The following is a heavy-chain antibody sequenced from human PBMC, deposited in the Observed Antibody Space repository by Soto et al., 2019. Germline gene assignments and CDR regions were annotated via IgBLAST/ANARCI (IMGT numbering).Heavy chain of an antibody. Sequence: ASVKVSCKASGYTFTSYYMHWVRQAPGQGLEWMGIINPSGGSTSYAQKFQGRVTMTRDTSTSTVYMELSSLRSEDTAVYYCATGITIFGVPPSGMDVWGQGTTVTVSS. V-gene: IGHV1-46*01. J-gene: IGHJ6*02. CDR2: INPSGGST. CDR1: GYTFTSYY. CDR3: ATGITIFGVPPSGMDV. D-gene: IGHD3-3*01.